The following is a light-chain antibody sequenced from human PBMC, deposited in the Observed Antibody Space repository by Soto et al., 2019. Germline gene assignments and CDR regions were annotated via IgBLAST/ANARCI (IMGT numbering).Light chain of an antibody. J-gene: IGLJ1*01. Sequence: QSVLTQPPSVSGAPGQRATISCTGSSSNIGAGYGVNWYQHLPGTAPKLLIYGNNNRPSGVPDRFSASKSGPSASLAITGLQADDEADYYCQSYDSSLSAPYVFGTGTKVTVL. CDR1: SSNIGAGYG. V-gene: IGLV1-40*01. CDR2: GNN. CDR3: QSYDSSLSAPYV.